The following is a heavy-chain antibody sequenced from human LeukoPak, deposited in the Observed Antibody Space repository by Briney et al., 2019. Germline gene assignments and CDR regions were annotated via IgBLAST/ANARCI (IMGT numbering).Heavy chain of an antibody. CDR2: INHSGST. V-gene: IGHV4-34*01. Sequence: SETLSLTCAVYGGSFSGYYWSWIRQPPGKGLEWIGEINHSGSTNYNPSLKSLVTISVDTSKNQFSLKLSSVTAADTAVYYCARHTLGYSYGRYFDYWGQGTLVTVSS. J-gene: IGHJ4*02. CDR3: ARHTLGYSYGRYFDY. CDR1: GGSFSGYY. D-gene: IGHD5-18*01.